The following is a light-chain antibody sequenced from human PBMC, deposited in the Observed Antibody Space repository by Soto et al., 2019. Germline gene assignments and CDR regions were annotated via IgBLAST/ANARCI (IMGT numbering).Light chain of an antibody. J-gene: IGLJ1*01. Sequence: QPVLTQSPSASASLGDSVKLTCTLNSGHSGLATTWHQQQPGKGPRYLMKVYSDGSHNKGGGIPDRFSGSSSGAERYLTTSSLQTEDEADYYCQTWTTFGPGTKLTVL. V-gene: IGLV4-69*01. CDR2: VYSDGSH. CDR1: SGHSGLA. CDR3: QTWTT.